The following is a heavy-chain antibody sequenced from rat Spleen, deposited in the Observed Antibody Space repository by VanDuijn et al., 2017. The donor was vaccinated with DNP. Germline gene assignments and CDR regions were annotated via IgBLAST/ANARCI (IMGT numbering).Heavy chain of an antibody. Sequence: QVQLKESGPGLLQPSQTLSLTCSVSGFSLTSYTVIWVCQPPGKGLEWIAAISTGGDTYYNSALKSRLSISRDTSKSQVFLKMNSLQTEDTAIYFCTRSSVYFGPPFDYWGQGVMVTVSS. CDR1: GFSLTSYT. CDR2: ISTGGDT. D-gene: IGHD1-6*01. CDR3: TRSSVYFGPPFDY. J-gene: IGHJ2*01. V-gene: IGHV2-6*01.